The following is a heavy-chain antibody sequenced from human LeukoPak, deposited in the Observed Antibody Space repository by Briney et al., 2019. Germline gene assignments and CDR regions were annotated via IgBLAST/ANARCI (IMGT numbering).Heavy chain of an antibody. CDR1: GFTLDEYP. CDR3: ANDLVRHSVVVTATDY. Sequence: GYLVLPCACSGFTLDEYPMHWVRQAPGEGLEWVSLLRWDSCSTYYADSVKRRFTISSDNSKNPLYLQMNSLRTDDTASDKCANDLVRHSVVVTATDYWGQGTLVTVSS. D-gene: IGHD2-21*02. CDR2: LRWDSCST. J-gene: IGHJ4*02. V-gene: IGHV3-43*01.